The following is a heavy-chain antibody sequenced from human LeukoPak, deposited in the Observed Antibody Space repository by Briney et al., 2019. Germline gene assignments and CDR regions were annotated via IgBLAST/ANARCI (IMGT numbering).Heavy chain of an antibody. CDR1: GYTFTSYG. J-gene: IGHJ5*02. CDR2: ISAYNGNT. D-gene: IGHD6-19*01. V-gene: IGHV1-18*01. CDR3: ARGAVSSGWWENWFDP. Sequence: ASVKVSCKASGYTFTSYGISWVRQAPGQGLEWMGWISAYNGNTNYAQKLQGRVTITTDTSTSTAYMELRSLRSDDTAVYYCARGAVSSGWWENWFDPWGQGTLVTVSS.